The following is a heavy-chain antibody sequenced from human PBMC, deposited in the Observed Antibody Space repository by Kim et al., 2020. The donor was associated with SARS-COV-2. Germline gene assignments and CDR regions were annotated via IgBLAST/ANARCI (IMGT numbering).Heavy chain of an antibody. CDR2: ISYDGSNK. V-gene: IGHV3-30*04. D-gene: IGHD3-9*01. CDR1: GFTFSSYA. J-gene: IGHJ4*02. Sequence: GGSLRLSCAASGFTFSSYAMHWVRQAPGKGLEWVAVISYDGSNKYYADSVKGRFTISRDNSKNTLYLQMNSLRAEDTAVYYCARVRYFDWLWFDYWGQGTLVTVSS. CDR3: ARVRYFDWLWFDY.